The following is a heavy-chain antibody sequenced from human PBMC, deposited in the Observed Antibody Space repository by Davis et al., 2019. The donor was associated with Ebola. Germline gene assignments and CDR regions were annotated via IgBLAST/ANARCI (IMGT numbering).Heavy chain of an antibody. V-gene: IGHV1-46*01. CDR2: INPSGGST. Sequence: AASVKVSCKASGYTLTSYGISWVRQAPGQGLEWMGIINPSGGSTSYAQKFQGRVTMTRDTSTSTVYMELSSLRSEDTAVYYCAREWAGITEDWGQGTLVTVSS. D-gene: IGHD1-14*01. J-gene: IGHJ4*02. CDR3: AREWAGITED. CDR1: GYTLTSYG.